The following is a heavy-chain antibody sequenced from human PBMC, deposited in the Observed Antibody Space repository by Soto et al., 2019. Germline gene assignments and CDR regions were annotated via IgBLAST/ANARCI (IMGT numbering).Heavy chain of an antibody. CDR2: TSYDGSNN. CDR3: VRWGTTGGLDV. D-gene: IGHD3-16*01. V-gene: IGHV3-33*05. J-gene: IGHJ4*02. CDR1: GFTFRSYV. Sequence: QVQLVESGGGVVQPGTSLRLSCVGSGFTFRSYVIPWVRQAPGKGLEWVALTSYDGSNNFYGDSVKGRFTISRDNSRNTVELQMDSLRLEDTALYYCVRWGTTGGLDVWGQGTLVSVSS.